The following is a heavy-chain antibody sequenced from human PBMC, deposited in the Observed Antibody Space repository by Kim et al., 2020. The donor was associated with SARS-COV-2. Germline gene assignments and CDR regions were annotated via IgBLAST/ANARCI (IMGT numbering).Heavy chain of an antibody. V-gene: IGHV4-39*01. Sequence: SETLSLTCTVSGGSISSSSYYWGWIRQPPGKGLEWIGSIYYSGSTYYNPSLKGRVTISVDTSKNQFSLKLSSVTAADTAVYYCARHLRAITMIVVVPQNYFDYWGQGTLVTVSS. J-gene: IGHJ4*02. D-gene: IGHD3-22*01. CDR1: GGSISSSSYY. CDR3: ARHLRAITMIVVVPQNYFDY. CDR2: IYYSGST.